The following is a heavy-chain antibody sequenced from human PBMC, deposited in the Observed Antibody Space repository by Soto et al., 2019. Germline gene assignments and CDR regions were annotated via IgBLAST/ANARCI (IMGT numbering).Heavy chain of an antibody. CDR2: IVPLSDRT. V-gene: IGHV1-69*01. J-gene: IGHJ4*02. Sequence: QVQLVQSGAEVKKPGSSLKVSCKVFGETLNSNPIGWVRQAPGQGLEWVGGIVPLSDRTNYAPELQGRVTGNAGGSTSTVYMELSNLKSDDTGVYYWTRKAGRDLHSGGGWFALDVWGQGSLITVSS. CDR1: GETLNSNP. CDR3: TRKAGRDLHSGGGWFALDV. D-gene: IGHD2-15*01.